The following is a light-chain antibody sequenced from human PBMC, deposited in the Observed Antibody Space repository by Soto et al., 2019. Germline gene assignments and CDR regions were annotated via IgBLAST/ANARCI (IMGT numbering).Light chain of an antibody. J-gene: IGKJ5*01. CDR1: QDINTY. CDR3: QQRKSYPIT. CDR2: AAS. V-gene: IGKV1-9*01. Sequence: DIQLTQSPSFLSASVGDRVTITCRASQDINTYLAWYQQKPGKAPKLLIFAASTLQNGVPSRFSGSGSGTEFTVTNNSLQPEDFSTYYCQQRKSYPITFGQGTRLEIK.